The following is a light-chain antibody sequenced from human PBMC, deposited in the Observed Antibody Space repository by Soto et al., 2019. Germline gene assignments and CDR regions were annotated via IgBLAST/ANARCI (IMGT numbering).Light chain of an antibody. CDR1: QSVRTN. Sequence: EIVMTQSPATLSVSPGERATLSCRASQSVRTNLAWYQQKPGQAPRLLIYDASTRATGIPARFSGSGSGTEFTLTISSLQSEDFAVYYCQHYNNRPPITFGQGTKVDIK. CDR3: QHYNNRPPIT. V-gene: IGKV3-15*01. J-gene: IGKJ1*01. CDR2: DAS.